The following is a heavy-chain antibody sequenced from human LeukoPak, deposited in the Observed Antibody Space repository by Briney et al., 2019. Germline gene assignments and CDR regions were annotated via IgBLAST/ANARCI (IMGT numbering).Heavy chain of an antibody. CDR1: GFIFSDHY. D-gene: IGHD1-26*01. CDR2: TRNKANSYTT. V-gene: IGHV3-72*01. J-gene: IGHJ4*02. CDR3: ASGARRYGGSFDY. Sequence: GGSLRLSCAASGFIFSDHYMDWVRQAPGKGLEWVGRTRNKANSYTTEYAASVEGRYTISRDDSKHSLYLQKNSLKTEDTAVYYCASGARRYGGSFDYWGQGTLVTVSS.